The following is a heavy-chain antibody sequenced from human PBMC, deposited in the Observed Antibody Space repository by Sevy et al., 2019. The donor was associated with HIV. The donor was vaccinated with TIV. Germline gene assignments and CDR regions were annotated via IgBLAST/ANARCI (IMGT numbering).Heavy chain of an antibody. Sequence: GGSLRLSCAASGFTFSKYSMSWVRQPPGKGLEWVSTLSFGCGEINYADSVKGRFAISRDNSKRSVYLQMNNLRPEDTAVYYCAREGCTKPHDYWGQGPLVTVSS. D-gene: IGHD2-8*01. CDR3: AREGCTKPHDY. CDR1: GFTFSKYS. V-gene: IGHV3-23*01. CDR2: LSFGCGEI. J-gene: IGHJ4*02.